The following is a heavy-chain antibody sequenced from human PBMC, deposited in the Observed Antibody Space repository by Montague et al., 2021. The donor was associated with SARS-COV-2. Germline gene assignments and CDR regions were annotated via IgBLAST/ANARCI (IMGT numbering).Heavy chain of an antibody. CDR3: TSGREGNYNVMDV. CDR1: GDSVSSNSAT. V-gene: IGHV6-1*01. CDR2: TYYRSKWYN. Sequence: CAISGDSVSSNSATWNWVRQSPSRGLEWLGRTYYRSKWYNDYAVSVRGRVTINPDTSKNQLSLQLNSVTSEDTAIYYCTSGREGNYNVMDVWGQGTTVTVSS. J-gene: IGHJ6*02. D-gene: IGHD1-1*01.